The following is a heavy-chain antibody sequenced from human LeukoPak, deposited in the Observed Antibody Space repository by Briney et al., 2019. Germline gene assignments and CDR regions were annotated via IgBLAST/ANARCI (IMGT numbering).Heavy chain of an antibody. V-gene: IGHV3-23*01. D-gene: IGHD6-19*01. CDR2: ISGSGGST. J-gene: IGHJ4*02. CDR3: ARGSRPGYSSGWYEDY. CDR1: GFAFSSNA. Sequence: PGGSLRLSCAASGFAFSSNAMNWVRQAPGKGLEWVSAISGSGGSTYYADSVKGRFTISRDNSKNTLYLQMNSLRAEDTAVYYCARGSRPGYSSGWYEDYWGQGTLVTVSS.